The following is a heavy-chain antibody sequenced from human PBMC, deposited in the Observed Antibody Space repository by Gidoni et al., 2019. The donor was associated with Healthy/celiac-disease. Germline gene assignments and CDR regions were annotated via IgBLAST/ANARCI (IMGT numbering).Heavy chain of an antibody. CDR2: ISSSSSYI. CDR3: ARDGAAMVPGDAFDI. V-gene: IGHV3-21*01. D-gene: IGHD3-10*01. Sequence: CAASGFTFSSYSMNWVRQAPGEGLEWVSSISSSSSYIYYADSVKGRFTISRDNARNSLYLQMNSLRAEDTAVYYCARDGAAMVPGDAFDIWGQGTMVTVSS. J-gene: IGHJ3*02. CDR1: GFTFSSYS.